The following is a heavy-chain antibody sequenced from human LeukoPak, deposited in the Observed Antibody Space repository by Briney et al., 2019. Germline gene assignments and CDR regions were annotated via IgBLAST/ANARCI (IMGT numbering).Heavy chain of an antibody. CDR1: GFTFNNYA. D-gene: IGHD2-8*01. Sequence: GGSLRLSCAASGFTFNNYAMSWVRQAPGKGLEWVSSISGSGDYTFYADSVKGRFNISRDNSKDTLYLQMNSLRVDDKAIYYCARDRPNYYGTNGQYYTRNGDYWGQGTLVSVSS. V-gene: IGHV3-23*01. J-gene: IGHJ4*02. CDR3: ARDRPNYYGTNGQYYTRNGDY. CDR2: ISGSGDYT.